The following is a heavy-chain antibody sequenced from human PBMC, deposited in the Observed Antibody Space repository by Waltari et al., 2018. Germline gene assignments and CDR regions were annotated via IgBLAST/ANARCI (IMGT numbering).Heavy chain of an antibody. J-gene: IGHJ4*02. CDR2: INHSGST. V-gene: IGHV4-34*01. CDR3: ARSRRYYDFWSGYYGTFDY. D-gene: IGHD3-3*01. CDR1: GGSFSGYS. Sequence: QVQLQQWGAGLLKPSETLSLTCAVYGGSFSGYSWSWIRQPPGTWLEWSGEINHSGSTKYNPSLKSRVTISVDTSKNQFSLKLSSVTAADTAVYYCARSRRYYDFWSGYYGTFDYWGQGTLVTVSS.